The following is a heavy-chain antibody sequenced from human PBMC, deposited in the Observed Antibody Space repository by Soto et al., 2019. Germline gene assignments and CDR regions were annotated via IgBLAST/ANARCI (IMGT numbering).Heavy chain of an antibody. Sequence: QVQLVESGGGVVQPGRSLRLSCAASGFTFSSYGMHWVRQAPGRGLEWVAVISYDGSNKYYADSVKGRFTISRDNSKNTLYLQMNSLRAEDTAVYYCAKLFGRVVVVAAHPTAPEYYFDYWVPGTLVTVSS. CDR3: AKLFGRVVVVAAHPTAPEYYFDY. V-gene: IGHV3-30*18. CDR2: ISYDGSNK. D-gene: IGHD2-15*01. CDR1: GFTFSSYG. J-gene: IGHJ4*02.